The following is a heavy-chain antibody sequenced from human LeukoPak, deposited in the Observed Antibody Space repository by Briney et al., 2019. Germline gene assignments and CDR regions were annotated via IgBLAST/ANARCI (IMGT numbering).Heavy chain of an antibody. J-gene: IGHJ3*02. V-gene: IGHV4-59*01. D-gene: IGHD3-22*01. CDR1: GGSISSYY. CDR3: ARDYYDSSADAFDI. Sequence: PSETLSLTCTVSGGSISSYYWSWIRQPPGKGLEWVGYIYYSGSTNYNPSLKSRVTISVDTSKNQFSLKLSSVTAADTAVYYCARDYYDSSADAFDIWGQGTMVTVSS. CDR2: IYYSGST.